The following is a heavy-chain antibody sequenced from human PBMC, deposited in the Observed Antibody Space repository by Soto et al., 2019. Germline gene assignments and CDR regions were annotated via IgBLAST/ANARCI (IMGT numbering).Heavy chain of an antibody. CDR2: INHSGST. CDR3: AILTGDNPPFDY. D-gene: IGHD7-27*01. CDR1: GGSFSGYY. Sequence: SETLSLTCAVYGGSFSGYYWSWIRQPPGKGLEWIGEINHSGSTNYNPSLKSRVTISVDTSKNQFSLKLSSVTAADTAVYYCAILTGDNPPFDYWGQGTLVTVSS. V-gene: IGHV4-34*01. J-gene: IGHJ4*02.